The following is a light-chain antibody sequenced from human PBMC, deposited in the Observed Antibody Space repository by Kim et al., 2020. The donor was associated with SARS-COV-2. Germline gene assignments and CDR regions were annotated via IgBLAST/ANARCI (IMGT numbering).Light chain of an antibody. Sequence: ASVGDRVTSTCRASKDISNYLAWFQLKPGKAPKLLIYAASALQPGVPSRFSGSGSGTDFTLTVTSLQPEDVATYYCQKCDSAPWTFGQGTKVEIK. CDR1: KDISNY. J-gene: IGKJ1*01. CDR2: AAS. V-gene: IGKV1-27*01. CDR3: QKCDSAPWT.